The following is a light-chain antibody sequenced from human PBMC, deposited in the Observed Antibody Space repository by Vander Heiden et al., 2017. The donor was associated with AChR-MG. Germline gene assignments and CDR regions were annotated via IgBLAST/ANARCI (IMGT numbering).Light chain of an antibody. J-gene: IGKJ2*01. CDR2: AAS. CDR3: QQGYSAPMYT. Sequence: DIQMTQSPSSLSASVGDRVTITCRASQSISTYLNWYQQKPGKAPKLLIYAASSLQSGVPSRFSAYGSGTDFTLTISSLQPEDFAIYYCQQGYSAPMYTFGQGTKVEIK. V-gene: IGKV1-39*01. CDR1: QSISTY.